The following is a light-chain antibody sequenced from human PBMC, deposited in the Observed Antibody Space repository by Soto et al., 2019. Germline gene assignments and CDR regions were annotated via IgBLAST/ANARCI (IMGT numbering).Light chain of an antibody. Sequence: QSVLTQPPSVSAAPGQKVTISCSGSTSNIGNNYVSWYQHLPGTAPKLLIYENNKRPSGIPDRFSGSKSCTSATLCITGIQTGDEADYYCGTCDSGLSDSWLFGGGTKVTVL. CDR2: ENN. CDR1: TSNIGNNY. J-gene: IGLJ3*02. V-gene: IGLV1-51*02. CDR3: GTCDSGLSDSWL.